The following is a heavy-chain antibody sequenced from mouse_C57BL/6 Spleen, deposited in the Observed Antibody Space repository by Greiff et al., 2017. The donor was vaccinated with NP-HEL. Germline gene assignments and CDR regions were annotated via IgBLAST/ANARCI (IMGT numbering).Heavy chain of an antibody. CDR3: ARSYYGSSYSFAY. V-gene: IGHV1-26*01. J-gene: IGHJ3*01. D-gene: IGHD1-1*01. CDR1: GYTFTDYY. CDR2: INPNNGGT. Sequence: VQLQQSGPELVKPGASVKISCKASGYTFTDYYMNWVKQSHGKSLEWIGDINPNNGGTSYNQKFKGKATLTVDKSSSTAYMELRSLTSEDSAVYYCARSYYGSSYSFAYWGQGTLVTVSA.